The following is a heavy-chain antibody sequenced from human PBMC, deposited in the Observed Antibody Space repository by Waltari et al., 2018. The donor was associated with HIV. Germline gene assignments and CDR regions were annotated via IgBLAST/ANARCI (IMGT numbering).Heavy chain of an antibody. J-gene: IGHJ5*02. Sequence: QVQLVQSGSELKKPGASVKISCKASGYTFTTNSMNWVRQAPGQGLEWMGWINTNTGNPTYAQGLTGRFGFSLDTSVSTAYLQISSLKAEDTAVYYCARHLRGRNNWFDPWGQGTLVTVSS. V-gene: IGHV7-4-1*02. CDR3: ARHLRGRNNWFDP. D-gene: IGHD5-12*01. CDR1: GYTFTTNS. CDR2: INTNTGNP.